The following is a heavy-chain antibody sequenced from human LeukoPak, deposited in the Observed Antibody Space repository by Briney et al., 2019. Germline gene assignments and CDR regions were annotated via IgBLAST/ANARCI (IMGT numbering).Heavy chain of an antibody. CDR2: ISGSGGST. V-gene: IGHV3-23*01. Sequence: GGSLRLSCAASGFTFSSYAMSWVRQAPGKGLEWVSAISGSGGSTYYADSVKGRFTISRDNSKNTLYLQMNSLGAEDTAVYYCAKVNYYDSSGYYSHCWFDPWGQGTLVTVSS. CDR1: GFTFSSYA. CDR3: AKVNYYDSSGYYSHCWFDP. D-gene: IGHD3-22*01. J-gene: IGHJ5*02.